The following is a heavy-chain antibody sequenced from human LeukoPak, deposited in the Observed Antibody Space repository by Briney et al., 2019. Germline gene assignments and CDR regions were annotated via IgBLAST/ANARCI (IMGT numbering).Heavy chain of an antibody. V-gene: IGHV4-34*01. CDR3: ARRHVDGYNNFDY. Sequence: SETLSLTCAVYGGSFSGYYWSWIRQPPGKGLEWIGEINHSGSTNYNPSLKSRVTISVDTSKNQFSLKLSSVTAADTAVYYCARRHVDGYNNFDYWGQGTLVTVSS. CDR2: INHSGST. CDR1: GGSFSGYY. J-gene: IGHJ4*02. D-gene: IGHD5-24*01.